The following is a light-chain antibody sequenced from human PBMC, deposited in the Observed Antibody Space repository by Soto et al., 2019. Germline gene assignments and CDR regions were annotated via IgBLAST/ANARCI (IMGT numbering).Light chain of an antibody. J-gene: IGKJ4*01. Sequence: EIVLTQSPATLSLSPGSRASLSCRASQSVSSYLALYQQKPGQAPSLLIYDASTRATGIPGRFRGSGSETDFPPTLSRLETEDLAVYYRQQRSDWASTFGGGTKVEIK. CDR2: DAS. V-gene: IGKV3-11*01. CDR1: QSVSSY. CDR3: QQRSDWAST.